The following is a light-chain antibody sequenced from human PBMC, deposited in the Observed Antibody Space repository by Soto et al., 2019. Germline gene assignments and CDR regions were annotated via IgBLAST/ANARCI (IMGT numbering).Light chain of an antibody. CDR2: EVN. CDR1: SGDVGAYNY. Sequence: QSVLTQPPSASGSPGQSVTISCTGTSGDVGAYNYVSWYQQYPDKAPKMIIYEVNKRPSGVPDRFSGSKSGNTASLTVSGLRREDEDYYYSTPYAGANDGVFGTGTKLTAL. J-gene: IGLJ1*01. V-gene: IGLV2-8*01. CDR3: TPYAGANDGV.